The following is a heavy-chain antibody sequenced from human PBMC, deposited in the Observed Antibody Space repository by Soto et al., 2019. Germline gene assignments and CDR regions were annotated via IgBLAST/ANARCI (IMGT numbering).Heavy chain of an antibody. J-gene: IGHJ4*02. CDR1: GFPFSSYV. V-gene: IGHV3-23*01. Sequence: EVQLLESGGGLVQPGGSLRLSCAASGFPFSSYVMTWVRQAPGKGLGCVSIISGSGGSTHYADSVKGRFTISRDSSKNTLYLQLNSLRAEDTAVYYCAKERYCSSTSCYSGFDYWGQGTLVTVSS. CDR3: AKERYCSSTSCYSGFDY. D-gene: IGHD2-2*01. CDR2: ISGSGGST.